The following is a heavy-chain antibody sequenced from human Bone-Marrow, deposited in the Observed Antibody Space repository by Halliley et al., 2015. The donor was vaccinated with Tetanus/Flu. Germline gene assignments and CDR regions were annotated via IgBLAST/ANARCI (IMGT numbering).Heavy chain of an antibody. J-gene: IGHJ1*01. CDR3: ATEVGATFDFQN. V-gene: IGHV4-4*02. CDR2: FYQGGTA. D-gene: IGHD1-26*01. Sequence: WFGEFYQGGTANYNPSLKRRVPLSLDMSANQLALTLPSVTAADTAVYYCATEVGATFDFQNWGQGTLVTVSS.